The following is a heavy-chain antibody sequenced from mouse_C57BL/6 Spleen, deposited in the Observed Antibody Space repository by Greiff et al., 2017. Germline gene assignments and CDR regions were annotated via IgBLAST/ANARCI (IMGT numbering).Heavy chain of an antibody. V-gene: IGHV1-4*01. Sequence: VKLQQFGAGLARPGASVSMSSRASAYTFTSYTMHGVKQRPGQGLDWIGYINPSRGYTKYNQKFKDKATLTADKSSSTAYMQLSSLTSEDSAVYYCERSSNYVYAMDDWGQGTSVTVSS. CDR3: ERSSNYVYAMDD. CDR1: AYTFTSYT. D-gene: IGHD2-5*01. CDR2: INPSRGYT. J-gene: IGHJ4*01.